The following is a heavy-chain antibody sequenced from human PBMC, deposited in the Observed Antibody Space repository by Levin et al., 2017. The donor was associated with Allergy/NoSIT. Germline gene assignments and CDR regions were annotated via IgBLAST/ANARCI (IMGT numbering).Heavy chain of an antibody. D-gene: IGHD3-9*01. J-gene: IGHJ1*01. CDR3: ARDIEDFLTGYF. CDR1: GYVFTDYH. Sequence: RASVKVSCKASGYVFTDYHIHWVRQAPGQGLEWMGWINPNSGGTKYAQKFQGRVTMTRDTSISTVYMAMSRLRYDDTAVYYCARDIEDFLTGYFWGQGASVTVSS. V-gene: IGHV1-2*02. CDR2: INPNSGGT.